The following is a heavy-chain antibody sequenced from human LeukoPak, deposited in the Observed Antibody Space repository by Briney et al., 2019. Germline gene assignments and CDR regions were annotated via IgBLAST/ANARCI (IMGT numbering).Heavy chain of an antibody. D-gene: IGHD3-22*01. CDR3: AKLLPHSSGYEYRWGAFDI. Sequence: PGGSLRLSCAASGFTFSSYGMHWVRQAPGKGLEWVAVISYDGSNKYYADSVKGRFTISRDNSKNTLYLQMNSLRAEDTAVYYCAKLLPHSSGYEYRWGAFDIWGQGTMVTVSS. CDR2: ISYDGSNK. J-gene: IGHJ3*02. V-gene: IGHV3-30*18. CDR1: GFTFSSYG.